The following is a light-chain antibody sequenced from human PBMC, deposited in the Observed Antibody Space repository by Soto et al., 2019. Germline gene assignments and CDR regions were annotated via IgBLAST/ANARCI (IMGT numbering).Light chain of an antibody. J-gene: IGKJ5*01. V-gene: IGKV1-16*01. Sequence: DMEMTQSPSSLSASVGDRVTITCQASQDISNYLNWYQQKPGKAPKLLIYAASTLQSGVPSRFSGSGSGTDFTLTISSLQPEDFATYYCQQFNNYITFGQGTRLEIK. CDR2: AAS. CDR1: QDISNY. CDR3: QQFNNYIT.